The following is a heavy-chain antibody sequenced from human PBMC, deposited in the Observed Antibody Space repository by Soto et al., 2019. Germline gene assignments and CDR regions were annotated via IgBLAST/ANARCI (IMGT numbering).Heavy chain of an antibody. CDR3: ARYDYGDYFWFDP. Sequence: QVQLQESGPGLVKPSQTLSLTCTVSGGSISSGGYYWSWIRQHPGKGLEWIGYIYYSGSTYYNPSLKSRVTIAVDTSKNQFSLKLSSVTAADTAVYYCARYDYGDYFWFDPWGQGTLVTVSS. V-gene: IGHV4-31*03. CDR2: IYYSGST. J-gene: IGHJ5*02. CDR1: GGSISSGGYY. D-gene: IGHD4-17*01.